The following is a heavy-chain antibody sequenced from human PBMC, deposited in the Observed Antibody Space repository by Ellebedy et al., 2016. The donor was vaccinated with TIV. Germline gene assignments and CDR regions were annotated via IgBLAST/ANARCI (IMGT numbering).Heavy chain of an antibody. CDR1: WDSVSSNNVA. D-gene: IGHD7-27*01. V-gene: IGHV6-1*01. Sequence: MPSETLSLTCAISWDSVSSNNVAWNWIRQSPSRGLEWLGRTFYRSKWFNDYAVSVKSRITINPDTSKNQFSLQLNSVTPEDSAVYYCTRAPTNWGKYYYGMDVWGQGATVTVSS. CDR2: TFYRSKWFN. CDR3: TRAPTNWGKYYYGMDV. J-gene: IGHJ6*02.